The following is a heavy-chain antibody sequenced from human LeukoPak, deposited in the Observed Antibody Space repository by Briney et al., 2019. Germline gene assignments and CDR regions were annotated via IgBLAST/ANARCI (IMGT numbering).Heavy chain of an antibody. J-gene: IGHJ6*02. V-gene: IGHV1-69*13. D-gene: IGHD5-18*01. CDR2: IIPILGTA. Sequence: GASVKVSCKASGGTFSSYAISWVRQAPGQGLEWMGGIIPILGTANYAQKFQGRVTITADESTSTAYMELSSLRSEDTAVYYCASGSTAMVKTKFNYYYYYGMDVWGQGTTVTVSS. CDR1: GGTFSSYA. CDR3: ASGSTAMVKTKFNYYYYYGMDV.